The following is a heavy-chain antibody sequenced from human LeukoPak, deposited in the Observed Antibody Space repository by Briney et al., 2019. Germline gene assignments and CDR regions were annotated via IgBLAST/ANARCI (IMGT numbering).Heavy chain of an antibody. J-gene: IGHJ4*02. CDR1: GFTVSSYA. D-gene: IGHD6-13*01. Sequence: GGSLRLSCAASGFTVSSYAMTWVRQAPGKGLEWVSGISDSSGSTYYADSVKGRFAVSRDNSKNTLYLQMNSLRPGDTATYYCARGGYPNSKFDYWGQGTLVTVSS. CDR2: ISDSSGST. CDR3: ARGGYPNSKFDY. V-gene: IGHV3-23*01.